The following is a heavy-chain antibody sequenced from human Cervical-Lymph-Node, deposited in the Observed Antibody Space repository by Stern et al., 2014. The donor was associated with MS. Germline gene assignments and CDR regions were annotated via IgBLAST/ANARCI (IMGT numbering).Heavy chain of an antibody. J-gene: IGHJ4*02. V-gene: IGHV6-1*01. Sequence: QVQLQQSGPGLVKPSQTLSLTCAISGDSVSSNSAAWNWIRQSPSRGLEWLGRTYYRSKGYNDYAVSVKSRITTNPDTSKNQFSLQLNSVTPEDTAVYYCARFFRGPYNWNDELRDYWGQGTLVTVSS. CDR1: GDSVSSNSAA. D-gene: IGHD1-1*01. CDR3: ARFFRGPYNWNDELRDY. CDR2: TYYRSKGYN.